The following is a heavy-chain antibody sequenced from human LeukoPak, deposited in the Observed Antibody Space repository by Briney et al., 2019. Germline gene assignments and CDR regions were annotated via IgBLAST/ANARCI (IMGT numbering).Heavy chain of an antibody. Sequence: GASVTVSCTASGGTFSSYAISWVRQAPGQGLEGMGGIIPIFGTANYAQKFQGRVTITADESTSKAYMELSSLRSEDTAVYYCATRLVEGHSSSGREFDYWGQGTLVTVSS. V-gene: IGHV1-69*13. CDR1: GGTFSSYA. CDR2: IIPIFGTA. D-gene: IGHD6-13*01. J-gene: IGHJ4*02. CDR3: ATRLVEGHSSSGREFDY.